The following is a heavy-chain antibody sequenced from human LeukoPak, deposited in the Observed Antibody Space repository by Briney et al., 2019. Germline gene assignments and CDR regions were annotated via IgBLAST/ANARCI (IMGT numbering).Heavy chain of an antibody. Sequence: GGSLRLSCAASGFTFSSYSMNWVRQAPGKGLEWVSYISSSGNTIYYADSVKGRFTISRDNAKNSLYLQMNSLRAEDTAVYYCARDRGYDFLTGYLYYFDYWGQGTLVTVSS. CDR2: ISSSGNTI. V-gene: IGHV3-48*04. CDR3: ARDRGYDFLTGYLYYFDY. CDR1: GFTFSSYS. D-gene: IGHD3-9*01. J-gene: IGHJ4*02.